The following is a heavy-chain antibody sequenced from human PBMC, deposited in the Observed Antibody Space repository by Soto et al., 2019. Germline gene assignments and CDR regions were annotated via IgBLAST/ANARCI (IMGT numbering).Heavy chain of an antibody. D-gene: IGHD2-15*01. J-gene: IGHJ5*02. V-gene: IGHV4-38-2*01. CDR2: IYHSGST. Sequence: SETLSLTCAFSGYSISSGYYWGWIRQPPGKGLEWIGSIYHSGSTYYNPSLKSRVTISVDTSKNQFSLKLSSVTAADTAVYYCARGGRCSGGSCYGSNWFDPWGQGTLVTVSS. CDR3: ARGGRCSGGSCYGSNWFDP. CDR1: GYSISSGYY.